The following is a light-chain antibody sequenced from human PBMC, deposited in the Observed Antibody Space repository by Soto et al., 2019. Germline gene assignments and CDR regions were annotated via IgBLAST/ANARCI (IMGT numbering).Light chain of an antibody. J-gene: IGKJ2*01. CDR2: DAS. V-gene: IGKV3-11*01. CDR1: QSVSSY. CDR3: QQRSNWPYT. Sequence: EIVLTQSPATLSLSLGERATLSCRASQSVSSYLAWYQQKPGQAPRLLIYDASNRATGIPARFSGSGSGTDFTLTISSLEPEDFAVYYCQQRSNWPYTFGQGTKLKIK.